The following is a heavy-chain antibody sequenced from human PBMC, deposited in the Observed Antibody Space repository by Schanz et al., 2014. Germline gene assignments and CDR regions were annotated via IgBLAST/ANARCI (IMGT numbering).Heavy chain of an antibody. CDR2: ISGSGGST. Sequence: VQLVESGGGVVQPGRSLRLSCVASGFTFSSYDVFWVRQAPGKGLEWVSAISGSGGSTYYADSVKDRFTISRDNSKNTLYLQMNSLRAEDTAVYYCAKGRFGELSAFDIWGQGAPITVSS. V-gene: IGHV3-23*04. J-gene: IGHJ4*02. D-gene: IGHD3-10*01. CDR1: GFTFSSYD. CDR3: AKGRFGELSAFDI.